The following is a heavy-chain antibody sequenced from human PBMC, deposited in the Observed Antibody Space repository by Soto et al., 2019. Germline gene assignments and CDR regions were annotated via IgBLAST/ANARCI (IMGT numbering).Heavy chain of an antibody. CDR1: GFPFSSYG. CDR3: ARDRGRNGRYGMDV. D-gene: IGHD2-15*01. J-gene: IGHJ6*02. V-gene: IGHV3-33*01. Sequence: SLRLSCAASGFPFSSYGMHWVGQAPGKGLEWVAVIWYDGSNKYYADSVKGRFTLSRDNSKNTLYLQMNSLRAEDTAVYYCARDRGRNGRYGMDVWGQGTTVTVSS. CDR2: IWYDGSNK.